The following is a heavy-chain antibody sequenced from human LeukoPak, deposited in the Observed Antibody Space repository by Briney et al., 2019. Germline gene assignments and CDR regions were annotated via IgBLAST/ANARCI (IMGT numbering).Heavy chain of an antibody. CDR2: IYTSGST. CDR1: NYSISSAYY. J-gene: IGHJ4*02. CDR3: ARGAYYYDSSGPLFDY. V-gene: IGHV4-4*07. D-gene: IGHD3-22*01. Sequence: SETLSLTCTVSNYSISSAYYWSWIRQPAGKGLEWIGRIYTSGSTNYNPSLKSRVTMSVDTSKNQFSLKLSSVTAADTAVYYCARGAYYYDSSGPLFDYWGQGTLVTVSS.